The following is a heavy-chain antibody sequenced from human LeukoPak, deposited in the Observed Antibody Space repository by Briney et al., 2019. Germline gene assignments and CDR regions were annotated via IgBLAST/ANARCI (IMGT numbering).Heavy chain of an antibody. CDR3: ARARWRLRYLLDY. CDR1: GGSISTSSYY. D-gene: IGHD4-17*01. V-gene: IGHV4-39*07. J-gene: IGHJ4*02. Sequence: SETLSLTCTVSGGSISTSSYYWGWVRQPPGKGLEWIGNIFYSGSTYYSPSLKSRVTISLDTSRNQFSLKLNSVTAADTAVYYCARARWRLRYLLDYWGQGTLVTVSS. CDR2: IFYSGST.